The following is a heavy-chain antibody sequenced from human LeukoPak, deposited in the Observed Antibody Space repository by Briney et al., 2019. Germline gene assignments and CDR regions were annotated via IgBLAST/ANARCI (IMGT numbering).Heavy chain of an antibody. CDR1: GFSFSSYA. CDR3: AKGLGLAIVSTLDR. V-gene: IGHV3-23*01. J-gene: IGHJ5*02. D-gene: IGHD1-26*01. CDR2: ITGRGDHT. Sequence: GGSLRLSCVVSGFSFSSYAMTWVRQAPGKGLEWVSGITGRGDHTYYADSAKGRFTISRDNFKNTVFLEMNSLRDEDTAVYYCAKGLGLAIVSTLDRWGQGTLATASS.